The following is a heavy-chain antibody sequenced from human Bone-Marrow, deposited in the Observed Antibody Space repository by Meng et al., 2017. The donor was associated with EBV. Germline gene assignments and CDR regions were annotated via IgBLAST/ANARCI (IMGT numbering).Heavy chain of an antibody. V-gene: IGHV4-30-2*01. CDR2: IYHSGST. J-gene: IGHJ4*02. Sequence: QESGEGLVKPSQTLFLTWAVSGGSISSGGYSWSWIRQPPGKGLEWIGYIYHSGSTYYNPSLKSRVTISVDRSKNQFSLKLSSVTAADTAVYYCARVVARSYFDYWGQGTLVTVSS. CDR1: GGSISSGGYS. CDR3: ARVVARSYFDY.